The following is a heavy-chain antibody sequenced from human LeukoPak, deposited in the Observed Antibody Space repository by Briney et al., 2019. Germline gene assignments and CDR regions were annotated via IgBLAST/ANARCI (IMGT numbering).Heavy chain of an antibody. D-gene: IGHD4-23*01. J-gene: IGHJ4*02. V-gene: IGHV4-59*08. CDR2: IYYSGST. CDR3: ARQDYGGNLGY. Sequence: PSETLSLTCTVSGGSISSYYWSWIRQPPGKGLEWIGYIYYSGSTNYNPSLKSRVTISVDTSKNQSSLKLSSVTAADTAVYYCARQDYGGNLGYWGQGTLVTVSS. CDR1: GGSISSYY.